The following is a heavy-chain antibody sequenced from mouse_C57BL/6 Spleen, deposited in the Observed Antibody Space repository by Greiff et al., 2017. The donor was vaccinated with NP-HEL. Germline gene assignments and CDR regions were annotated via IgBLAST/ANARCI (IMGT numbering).Heavy chain of an antibody. CDR2: IDPSDSYT. CDR3: ARWGAWFAD. CDR1: GYTFTSYW. V-gene: IGHV1-59*01. J-gene: IGHJ3*01. Sequence: VQLQQPGAELVRPGTSVKLSCKASGYTFTSYWMHWVKQRPGQGLEWIGVIDPSDSYTNYNEKFKGKATLTVDTSSSTAYMQLSGLTSEDSSFYYCARWGAWFADWGQGTLVTVSA.